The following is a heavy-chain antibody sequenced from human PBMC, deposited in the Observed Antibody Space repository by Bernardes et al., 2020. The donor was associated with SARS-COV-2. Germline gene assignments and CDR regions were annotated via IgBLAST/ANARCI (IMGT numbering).Heavy chain of an antibody. CDR1: GFTFSTYW. CDR2: INIDGFST. V-gene: IGHV3-74*01. Sequence: GGSLRLSCAASGFTFSTYWMHWVRQAPGKGLVWVSRINIDGFSTNYADSVRGRFSISRDNAKNTLYLQMNSLTAEDTAVYYCARVGSAWSLDLWGQGTLVSVSS. CDR3: ARVGSAWSLDL. J-gene: IGHJ5*02. D-gene: IGHD6-19*01.